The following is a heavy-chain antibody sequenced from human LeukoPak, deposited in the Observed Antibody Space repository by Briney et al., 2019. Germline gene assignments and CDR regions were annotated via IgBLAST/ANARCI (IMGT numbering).Heavy chain of an antibody. J-gene: IGHJ3*02. CDR3: ARKMRAYYYDSSGYMDAFDI. Sequence: SSETLSLTCTVSGGSVSSYYWSWIRQPPGKGLEWIGYIYYSGSTNYNPSLRSRVTISVDTSKNQFSLKLSSVTAADTAVCYCARKMRAYYYDSSGYMDAFDIWGQGTMVTVSS. V-gene: IGHV4-59*02. CDR2: IYYSGST. D-gene: IGHD3-22*01. CDR1: GGSVSSYY.